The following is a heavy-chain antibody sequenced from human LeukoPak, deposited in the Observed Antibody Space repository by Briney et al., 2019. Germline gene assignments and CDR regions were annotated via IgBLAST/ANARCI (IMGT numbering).Heavy chain of an antibody. Sequence: SETLSLTCTVSGGSISSYYWSWIRQPPGKGLEWLGYIYSSGRTNYNPSLKSRVTISVDTSKNQFSLKLSSVTAADTAVYYCAGEGDYWHRFDYWGRGTLVTVSS. V-gene: IGHV4-59*01. J-gene: IGHJ4*02. CDR1: GGSISSYY. D-gene: IGHD4-17*01. CDR2: IYSSGRT. CDR3: AGEGDYWHRFDY.